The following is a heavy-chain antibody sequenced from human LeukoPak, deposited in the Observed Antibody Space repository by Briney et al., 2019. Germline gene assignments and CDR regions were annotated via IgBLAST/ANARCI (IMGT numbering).Heavy chain of an antibody. CDR2: INPNSGGT. CDR3: ARDMYYDSSGYPY. D-gene: IGHD3-22*01. V-gene: IGHV1-2*02. Sequence: ASVKVSCKASGYTFTGYYMHWVRQAPGQGLEWMGWINPNSGGTNYAQKFRGRVTMTRDTSISTAYMELSRLRSDDTAVYYCARDMYYDSSGYPYWGQGTLVTVSS. CDR1: GYTFTGYY. J-gene: IGHJ4*02.